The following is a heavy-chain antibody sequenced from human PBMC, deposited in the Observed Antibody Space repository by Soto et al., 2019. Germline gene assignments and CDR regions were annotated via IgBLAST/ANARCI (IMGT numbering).Heavy chain of an antibody. V-gene: IGHV2-5*02. CDR3: AHKVTADLNARVFDY. CDR1: GFSVTTHGVG. J-gene: IGHJ4*02. CDR2: VYWDDDN. Sequence: QITLKESGPTLVQPTQTLTLTCSLSGFSVTTHGVGVGWIRQPPGKALEWLAVVYWDDDNRNRPSLKSRVTFTRDISKDQVVFTMANMDPADTATYYCAHKVTADLNARVFDYWGQGTPVTVSS.